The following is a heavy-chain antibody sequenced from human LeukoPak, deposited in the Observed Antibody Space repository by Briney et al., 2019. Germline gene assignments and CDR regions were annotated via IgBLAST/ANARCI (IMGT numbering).Heavy chain of an antibody. CDR1: GFTFSSYS. CDR3: ARGGISSSWFLDY. Sequence: GGSLRLSCAASGFTFSSYSMNWVRQAPGKGLEWVSSISSSSSYIYYADSVKGRFTISRDNAKNSLYLQMNSLRAEDTAVYYCARGGISSSWFLDYRGQGTLVTVSS. J-gene: IGHJ4*02. V-gene: IGHV3-21*01. CDR2: ISSSSSYI. D-gene: IGHD6-13*01.